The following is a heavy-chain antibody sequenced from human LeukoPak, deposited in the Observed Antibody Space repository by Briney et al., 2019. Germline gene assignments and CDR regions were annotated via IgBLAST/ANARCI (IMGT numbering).Heavy chain of an antibody. Sequence: GASVTVSCKASGGTFSSYAISWVRQAPGQGLEWMGGIIPIFGTANYAQKFQGRVTITADKSTSTAYMELSSLRSEDTAVYYCARGPPVVVVAASYYYYMDVWGKGTTVTVSS. CDR2: IIPIFGTA. CDR3: ARGPPVVVVAASYYYYMDV. J-gene: IGHJ6*03. V-gene: IGHV1-69*06. CDR1: GGTFSSYA. D-gene: IGHD2-15*01.